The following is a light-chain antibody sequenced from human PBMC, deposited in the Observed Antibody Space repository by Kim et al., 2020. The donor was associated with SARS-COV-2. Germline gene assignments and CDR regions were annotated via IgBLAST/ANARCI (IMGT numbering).Light chain of an antibody. J-gene: IGLJ1*01. CDR3: SSYTSSRTYV. V-gene: IGLV2-14*03. Sequence: QSALTQFASVSGSPGQSITISCTGTNSDSGGYDYVSWYQQHPGKAPKLMIYDVSNRPSGVSDRFSGSKSGNTASLTISGLQPDDEADYYCSSYTSSRTYVFGPGTKVTVL. CDR1: NSDSGGYDY. CDR2: DVS.